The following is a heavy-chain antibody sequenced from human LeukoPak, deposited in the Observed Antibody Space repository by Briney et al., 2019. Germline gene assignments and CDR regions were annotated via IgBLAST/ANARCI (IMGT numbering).Heavy chain of an antibody. CDR3: ARGGWSRWDY. D-gene: IGHD5-12*01. J-gene: IGHJ4*02. CDR1: GFSFNYYA. CDR2: IETSDSTK. V-gene: IGHV3-48*03. Sequence: GGSLRLSCAASGFSFNYYAMTWVRQAPGKGLDWVSYIETSDSTKNYADSVKGRFTISRDNAKNSLYLEMNSLRPEDTAVYYCARGGWSRWDYWGQGILVTVSS.